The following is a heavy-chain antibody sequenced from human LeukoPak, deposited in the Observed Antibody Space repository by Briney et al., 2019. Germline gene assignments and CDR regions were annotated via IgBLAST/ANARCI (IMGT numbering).Heavy chain of an antibody. J-gene: IGHJ6*02. CDR1: GFTFSNEG. Sequence: GGSLRLSCAASGFTFSNEGMTWVRQAPGKGLEWVSAISGSGGSTYYADSVKGRFTISRDNSKNTLYLQMNSLRAEDTAVYYCAKTTGDRSYYYYYGMDVWGQGTTVTVSS. V-gene: IGHV3-23*01. CDR3: AKTTGDRSYYYYYGMDV. D-gene: IGHD7-27*01. CDR2: ISGSGGST.